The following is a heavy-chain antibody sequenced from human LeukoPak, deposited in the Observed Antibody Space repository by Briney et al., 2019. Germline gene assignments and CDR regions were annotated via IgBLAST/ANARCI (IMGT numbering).Heavy chain of an antibody. CDR3: ARAPYYYDSSGYDRYGMDV. V-gene: IGHV3-23*01. CDR2: ISGSDGST. Sequence: GGSLRLSCAASGFTFSNYAMSWVRQAPGKGLEWVSTISGSDGSTYYADSVKGRFTISRDNAKNSLYLQMNSLRAEDTAVYYCARAPYYYDSSGYDRYGMDVWGQGTTVTVSS. J-gene: IGHJ6*02. D-gene: IGHD3-22*01. CDR1: GFTFSNYA.